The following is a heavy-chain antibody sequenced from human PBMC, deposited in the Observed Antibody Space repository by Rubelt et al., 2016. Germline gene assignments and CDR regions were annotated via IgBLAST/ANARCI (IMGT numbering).Heavy chain of an antibody. CDR3: ARGASYRYSSGLPPYFDY. J-gene: IGHJ4*02. Sequence: QVQLQQWGAGLLKPSETLSLTCAVYGGSFSGYYWSWIRQPPGKGLEWIGEINHSGSTNYNPSLKTRGTISGDTSKNQFSLKLSSVTAADTAVYYCARGASYRYSSGLPPYFDYWGQGTLVTVSS. V-gene: IGHV4-34*01. D-gene: IGHD6-19*01. CDR1: GGSFSGYY. CDR2: INHSGST.